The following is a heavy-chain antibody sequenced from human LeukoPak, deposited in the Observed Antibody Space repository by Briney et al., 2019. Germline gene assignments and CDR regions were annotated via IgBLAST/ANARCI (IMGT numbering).Heavy chain of an antibody. D-gene: IGHD3-22*01. Sequence: SETLSLTCNDSGAFIATSSYYWGWIRQPPGKGLEWIGSVFYSGNTYYKPSLRGRVTISVDTSRNQFSLKLTSVTAADTAVYYCARDRRSGYYKDPIDYWGQGTLVTVSS. CDR1: GAFIATSSYY. CDR2: VFYSGNT. CDR3: ARDRRSGYYKDPIDY. J-gene: IGHJ4*02. V-gene: IGHV4-39*07.